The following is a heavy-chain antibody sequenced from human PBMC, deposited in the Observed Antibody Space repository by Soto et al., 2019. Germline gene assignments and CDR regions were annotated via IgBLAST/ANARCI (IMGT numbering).Heavy chain of an antibody. V-gene: IGHV1-69*13. CDR3: AAHCTNGVCDQRGVWCDP. D-gene: IGHD2-8*01. CDR2: IIPIFGTA. CDR1: GGTFSSYA. Sequence: SVKVSCKASGGTFSSYAISWVRQAPGQGLEWMGGIIPIFGTANYAQKFQGRVTITADESTSTAYMELSSLRSEDTAVYYCAAHCTNGVCDQRGVWCDPWGLGTMGTVSA. J-gene: IGHJ5*02.